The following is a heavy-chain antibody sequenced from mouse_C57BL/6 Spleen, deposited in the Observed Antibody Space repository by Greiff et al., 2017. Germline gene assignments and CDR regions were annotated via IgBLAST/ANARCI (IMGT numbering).Heavy chain of an antibody. CDR1: GFTFSDYG. D-gene: IGHD1-1*01. V-gene: IGHV5-17*01. CDR3: AISSSYAMDY. CDR2: ISSGSSTI. J-gene: IGHJ4*01. Sequence: EVMLVESGGGLVKPGGSLKLSCAASGFTFSDYGMHWVRQAPEKGLEWVAYISSGSSTIYYADTVKGRFTISSDNAKNTLFLQMTSLRSEDTAVYYCAISSSYAMDYWGQGTSVTVSS.